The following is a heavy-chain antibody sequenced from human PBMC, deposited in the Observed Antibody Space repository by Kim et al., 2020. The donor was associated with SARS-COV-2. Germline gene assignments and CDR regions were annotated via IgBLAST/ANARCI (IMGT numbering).Heavy chain of an antibody. D-gene: IGHD1-20*01. CDR2: INHSGST. CDR1: GGSFSGYY. J-gene: IGHJ4*02. Sequence: SETLSLTCAVYGGSFSGYYWSWIRQPPGKGLEWIGEINHSGSTNYNPSLKSRVTISVDTSKNQFSLKLSSVTAADTAVYYCARGRARYNWNPFDYWGQGTLVTVSS. V-gene: IGHV4-34*01. CDR3: ARGRARYNWNPFDY.